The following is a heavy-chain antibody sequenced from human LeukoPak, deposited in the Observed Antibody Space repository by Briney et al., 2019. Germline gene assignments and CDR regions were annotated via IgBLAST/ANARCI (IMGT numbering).Heavy chain of an antibody. J-gene: IGHJ6*03. Sequence: GGSLRLSCAASGFTFSSYAMSWVRQAPGKGLEWVSAISGSGGSTYYADSVKGRFTISRDNSKNTLYLQMNSLRAEDTAVYYCAKDRGDPLGYYYMDVWGKGTTVTVSS. V-gene: IGHV3-23*01. D-gene: IGHD2-21*02. CDR3: AKDRGDPLGYYYMDV. CDR2: ISGSGGST. CDR1: GFTFSSYA.